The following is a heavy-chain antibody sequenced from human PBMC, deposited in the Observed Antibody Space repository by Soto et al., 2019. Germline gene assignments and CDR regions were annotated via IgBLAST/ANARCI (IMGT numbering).Heavy chain of an antibody. J-gene: IGHJ4*02. CDR3: TTVDYPIVD. Sequence: GGSLRLSCLASGFTFASCGMNWVRQAPGKGLEWVAGISQTGANTYYADSVRGRFIISRDNSRNTVSLEMNSLKTEDTAVYYCTTVDYPIVDWGQGTLVTVSS. D-gene: IGHD2-21*01. CDR1: GFTFASCG. V-gene: IGHV3-23*01. CDR2: ISQTGANT.